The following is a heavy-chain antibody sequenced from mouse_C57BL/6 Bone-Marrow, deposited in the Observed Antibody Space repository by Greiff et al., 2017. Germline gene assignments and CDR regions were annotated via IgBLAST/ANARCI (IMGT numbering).Heavy chain of an antibody. CDR1: GYTFTGYW. CDR3: ACGGGYYSTIDY. J-gene: IGHJ2*01. Sequence: QVHVQQSGAELVKPGASVKMSCKASGYTFTGYWMNWVKQRPGQSLEWIGDIYPGNGSTNYNEKFKSKATLTVDTSSSTAYMQLRSLTSEDSEVYCGACGGGYYSTIDYWGQGTTLTVSS. D-gene: IGHD2-12*01. V-gene: IGHV1-55*01. CDR2: IYPGNGST.